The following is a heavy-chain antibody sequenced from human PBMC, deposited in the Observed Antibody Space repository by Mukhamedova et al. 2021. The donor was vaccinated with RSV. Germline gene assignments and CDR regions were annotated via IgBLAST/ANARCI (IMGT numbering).Heavy chain of an antibody. J-gene: IGHJ4*02. CDR2: ISSSGSTI. CDR3: AREGYCGGDCYFDY. V-gene: IGHV3-11*01. Sequence: GWVSYISSSGSTIYYADSVKGRFTISRDNAKNSLYLQMNSLRAEDTAVYYCAREGYCGGDCYFDYWGQGTLVTVSS. D-gene: IGHD2-21*02.